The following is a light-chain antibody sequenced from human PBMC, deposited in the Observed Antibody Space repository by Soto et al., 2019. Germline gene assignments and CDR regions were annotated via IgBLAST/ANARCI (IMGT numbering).Light chain of an antibody. CDR3: QQYNNWPPH. J-gene: IGKJ5*01. Sequence: EIVMTQSPATLSVSPGERATLSCRASQSVSSNLAWYQQKPGQAPRHLIYGASTRATGIPARFSGSGSGTEFTLTISSLQSEDFAVYYCQQYNNWPPHFGQGTRLEIK. CDR1: QSVSSN. CDR2: GAS. V-gene: IGKV3D-15*01.